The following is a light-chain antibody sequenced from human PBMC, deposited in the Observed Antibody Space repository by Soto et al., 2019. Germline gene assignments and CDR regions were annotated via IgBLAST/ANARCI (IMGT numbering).Light chain of an antibody. CDR1: QSVNSNY. V-gene: IGKV3-20*01. Sequence: EIVLTQSPGTLSLSPGERATLSCRASQSVNSNYLAWYQRKPGQAPRRLIYVASNRATDIPYRFRARGSGTDFTLTITRLEPEDFAVYYCQQYDSSPPTFGQGNKVEIK. J-gene: IGKJ1*01. CDR2: VAS. CDR3: QQYDSSPPT.